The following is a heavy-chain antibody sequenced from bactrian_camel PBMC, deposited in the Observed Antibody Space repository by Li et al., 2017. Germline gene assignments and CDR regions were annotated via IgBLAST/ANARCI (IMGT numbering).Heavy chain of an antibody. Sequence: VQLVESGGGSVQAGGSLRLSCEFSGDTVSRYYMAWFRQTPGKGREGAAGIDTGGTNTYYADPVKGRFTTSQDKHKNTVYLRMNNMKPEDTGIYYCAAGPCGGTWPEVGQYNYWGQGTQVTVSS. CDR3: AAGPCGGTWPEVGQYNY. CDR1: GDTVSRYY. D-gene: IGHD7*01. CDR2: IDTGGTNT. V-gene: IGHV3S40*01. J-gene: IGHJ4*01.